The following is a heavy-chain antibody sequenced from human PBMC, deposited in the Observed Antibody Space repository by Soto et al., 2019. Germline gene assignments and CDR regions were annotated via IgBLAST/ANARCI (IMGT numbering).Heavy chain of an antibody. CDR3: AKLTAA. Sequence: SIRVSCASSGFTFSAYVMSWVRQAPGKGLEWVSSITSSGGVTYYADSVKGRFTVSRDNSKNTVYLQMNSLRDEDTAVYYCAKLTAAWGQGTLVTVSS. CDR2: ITSSGGVT. V-gene: IGHV3-23*01. J-gene: IGHJ4*02. D-gene: IGHD6-13*01. CDR1: GFTFSAYV.